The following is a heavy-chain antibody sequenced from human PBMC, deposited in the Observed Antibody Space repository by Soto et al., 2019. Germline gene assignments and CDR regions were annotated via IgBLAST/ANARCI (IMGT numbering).Heavy chain of an antibody. Sequence: QITLKESGPTLVKPTQTLTLTCTFSGFSLSTSGVGVGWIRQPPGKALEWLALIYWTDDKRYSPSLKSRLTITKDTSKNQVVLTMTNMDPVDTPTYYCARLIVGATNFFFDYWGPGTPVTVSS. CDR2: IYWTDDK. CDR1: GFSLSTSGVG. V-gene: IGHV2-5*01. J-gene: IGHJ4*02. D-gene: IGHD1-26*01. CDR3: ARLIVGATNFFFDY.